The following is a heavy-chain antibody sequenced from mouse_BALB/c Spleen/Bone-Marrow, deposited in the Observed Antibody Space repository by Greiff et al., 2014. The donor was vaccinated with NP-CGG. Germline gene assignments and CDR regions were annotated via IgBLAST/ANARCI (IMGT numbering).Heavy chain of an antibody. CDR2: ISNGGGST. V-gene: IGHV5-12*02. Sequence: EVQLVESGGGLVQPGGSLKLSCATSGFTFSDYYMYWVRQTPEKRLEWVAYISNGGGSTYYPDTVKGRFTISRDNAENTLYLQMSRLKSEDTAMYYCARRGWYYAMDYWGQGTSVTVSS. CDR1: GFTFSDYY. CDR3: ARRGWYYAMDY. D-gene: IGHD2-3*01. J-gene: IGHJ4*01.